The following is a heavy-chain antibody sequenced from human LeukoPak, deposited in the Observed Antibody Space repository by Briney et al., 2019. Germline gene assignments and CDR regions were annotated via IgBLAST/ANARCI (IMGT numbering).Heavy chain of an antibody. CDR1: GGSISSSNW. J-gene: IGHJ4*02. Sequence: SETLSLTCAVSGGSISSSNWWTWVRQPPGKGLEWIGEIYHSGTTNYNPSLQGRVTISIDKSKNQFSLKLSSVTAADTAVYYCARQGRYCSGGSCYRFDYWGQGTLVTVSS. CDR3: ARQGRYCSGGSCYRFDY. CDR2: IYHSGTT. D-gene: IGHD2-15*01. V-gene: IGHV4-4*02.